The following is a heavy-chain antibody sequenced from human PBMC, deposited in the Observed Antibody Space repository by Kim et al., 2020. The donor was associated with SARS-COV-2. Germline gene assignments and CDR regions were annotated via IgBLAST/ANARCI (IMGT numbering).Heavy chain of an antibody. V-gene: IGHV3-33*06. CDR3: AKDPSKVYAIFYFDY. Sequence: GGSLRLSCAASGFTFSSYAMHWVRQAPGKGEWVAVIWYDGSNKYYADSVKGRFTISRDNSKNTLYLQMNSLRAEDTAVYYCAKDPSKVYAIFYFDYWGQGTLVTVSS. CDR2: IWYDGSNK. CDR1: GFTFSSYA. D-gene: IGHD2-8*01. J-gene: IGHJ4*02.